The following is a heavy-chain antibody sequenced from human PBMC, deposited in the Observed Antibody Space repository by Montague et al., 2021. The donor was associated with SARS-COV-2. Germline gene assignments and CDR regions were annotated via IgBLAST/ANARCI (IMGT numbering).Heavy chain of an antibody. CDR2: ISGSGDST. J-gene: IGHJ4*02. V-gene: IGHV3-23*01. D-gene: IGHD6-13*01. CDR3: AKNFYVTAAGGGYFDY. Sequence: SLRLSCPASGFTFSSYAMSWVRQAPGKGLEWVSVISGSGDSTYYADSVKGRFTISRDNSKSTLYLQMNSLRAEDTAVYYCAKNFYVTAAGGGYFDYWGQGTLVTVSS. CDR1: GFTFSSYA.